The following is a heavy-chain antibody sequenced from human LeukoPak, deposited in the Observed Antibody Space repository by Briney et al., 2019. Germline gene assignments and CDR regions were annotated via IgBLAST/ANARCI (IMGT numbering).Heavy chain of an antibody. Sequence: GGSLRLSCAASGFTFDDYGMSWVRQAPGKGLEWVSGINWNGGSTGYADSVKGRFTISRDNAKNSLYLQMNSLRAEDTALYYCARDQLKDCSGGSCYSGVNYFDYWGQGTLVTVSS. CDR2: INWNGGST. CDR1: GFTFDDYG. D-gene: IGHD2-15*01. CDR3: ARDQLKDCSGGSCYSGVNYFDY. V-gene: IGHV3-20*04. J-gene: IGHJ4*02.